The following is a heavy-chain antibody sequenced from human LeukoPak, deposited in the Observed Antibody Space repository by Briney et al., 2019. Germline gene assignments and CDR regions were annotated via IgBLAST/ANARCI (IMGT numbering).Heavy chain of an antibody. D-gene: IGHD5-18*01. Sequence: PSQTLSLTCTVSGGSISRGGYYWSWIRQPPGKGLEWIGEINHSGSTNYNPSLKSRVTISVDTSKNQFSLKLSSVTAADTAVYYCASLSYGYYFDYWGQGTLVTVSS. J-gene: IGHJ4*02. CDR3: ASLSYGYYFDY. V-gene: IGHV4-30-4*08. CDR1: GGSISRGGYY. CDR2: INHSGST.